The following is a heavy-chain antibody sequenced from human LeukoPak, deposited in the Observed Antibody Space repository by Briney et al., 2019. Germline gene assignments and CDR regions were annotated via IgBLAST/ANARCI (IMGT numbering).Heavy chain of an antibody. Sequence: RSSETLSLTCTVSGGSISSYYWSWLRQPPGKGLEYIGYTHYSGATNYNPSLKSRVTISVDTSKNQFSLKLSSETAADTAVYYCARANRVSLYYFDYWGQGTLVTVSS. V-gene: IGHV4-59*08. CDR3: ARANRVSLYYFDY. D-gene: IGHD5/OR15-5a*01. CDR1: GGSISSYY. J-gene: IGHJ4*02. CDR2: THYSGAT.